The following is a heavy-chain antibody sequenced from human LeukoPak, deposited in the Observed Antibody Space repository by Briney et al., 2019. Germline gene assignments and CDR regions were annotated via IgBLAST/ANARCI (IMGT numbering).Heavy chain of an antibody. CDR1: GGSFSGYY. CDR2: INHSGST. J-gene: IGHJ6*02. Sequence: SETLSLTCAVYGGSFSGYYWSWIRQPPGKGLEWIGEINHSGSTNYNPSLKSRVTISVVTSKNQFSLKLSSVTAADTAAYYCARAYYDFWSGYRYYYYYGMDVWGQGTTVTVSS. V-gene: IGHV4-34*01. CDR3: ARAYYDFWSGYRYYYYYGMDV. D-gene: IGHD3-3*01.